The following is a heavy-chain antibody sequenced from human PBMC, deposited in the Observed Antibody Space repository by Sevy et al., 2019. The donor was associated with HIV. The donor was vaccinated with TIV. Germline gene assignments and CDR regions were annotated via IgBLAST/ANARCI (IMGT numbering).Heavy chain of an antibody. J-gene: IGHJ4*02. CDR3: ARDLGITMVRGVIINHYFDY. Sequence: ASLKVSCKASGYTFTSYGINWVRQAPGQGLEWMGWISAYNGNTNYAQKLQGRVTMTTDTSTSTAYMELRSLRSDDTAVYYCARDLGITMVRGVIINHYFDYWGQGTLVTVSS. CDR1: GYTFTSYG. D-gene: IGHD3-10*01. V-gene: IGHV1-18*01. CDR2: ISAYNGNT.